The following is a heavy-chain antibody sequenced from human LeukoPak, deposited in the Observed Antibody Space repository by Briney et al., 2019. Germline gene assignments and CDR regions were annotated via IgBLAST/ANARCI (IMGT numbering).Heavy chain of an antibody. CDR3: ARGPSYFYY. CDR1: GFTVSSNY. Sequence: GGSLRLSRAASGFTVSSNYMSWVRQAPGKGLEWVSVIYSGGSTYYADSVKGRFTISRDNSKNTLYLQMNSLRAEDTAVYYCARGPSYFYYWGQGTLVTVSS. J-gene: IGHJ4*02. V-gene: IGHV3-66*01. CDR2: IYSGGST.